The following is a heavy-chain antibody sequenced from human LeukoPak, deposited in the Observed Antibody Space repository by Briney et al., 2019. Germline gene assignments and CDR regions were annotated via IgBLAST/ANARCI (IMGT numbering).Heavy chain of an antibody. CDR2: ISAYNGNT. CDR3: ARDSYYYGSGREGYFDY. V-gene: IGHV1-18*04. CDR1: GYTFTSYG. Sequence: ASVKVSCKASGYTFTSYGISWVRQAPGQGLEWMGWISAYNGNTNYAQKLQGRVTMTTDTSTSTAYMELRSLRSDDTAVYYCARDSYYYGSGREGYFDYWGQGTPVTVSS. J-gene: IGHJ4*02. D-gene: IGHD3-10*01.